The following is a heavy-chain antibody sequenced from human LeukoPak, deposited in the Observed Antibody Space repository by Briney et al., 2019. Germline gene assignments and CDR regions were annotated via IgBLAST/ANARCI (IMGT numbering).Heavy chain of an antibody. CDR3: AKPRYRTYYDSSGYYSPDY. V-gene: IGHV3-30*02. Sequence: GGSLRLSCAASGFTFSSYAMHWVRQAPGKGLEWVAFIRYDGSNKYYADSVKGRFTISRDNSKNTLYLQMNSLRAEDTAVYYCAKPRYRTYYDSSGYYSPDYWGQGTLVTVSS. J-gene: IGHJ4*02. CDR2: IRYDGSNK. CDR1: GFTFSSYA. D-gene: IGHD3-22*01.